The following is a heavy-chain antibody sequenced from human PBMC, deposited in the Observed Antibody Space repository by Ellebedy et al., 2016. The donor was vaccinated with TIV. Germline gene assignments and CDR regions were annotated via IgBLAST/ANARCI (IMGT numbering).Heavy chain of an antibody. Sequence: GESLKISCTASGFSFGTFWMSWVRQAPGKGLEWVAKITEDGSEKYYADSVKGRFSISRDNAKNSLYLEMNSLRVGETALYFCTRDMYTGMEISDKWGQGTLVTVSS. V-gene: IGHV3-7*04. CDR2: ITEDGSEK. CDR3: TRDMYTGMEISDK. D-gene: IGHD5-18*01. CDR1: GFSFGTFW. J-gene: IGHJ4*02.